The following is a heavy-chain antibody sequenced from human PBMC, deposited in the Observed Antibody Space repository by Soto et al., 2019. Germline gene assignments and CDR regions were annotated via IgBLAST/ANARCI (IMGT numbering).Heavy chain of an antibody. V-gene: IGHV6-1*01. Sequence: SQTLSLTCAISGDSVSSNSAAWNWIRQSPSRGLEWLGRTYYRSKWYNDYAVSVKSRITINPDTSKNQFSLQLNSVTPEDTAVYYCARAEYSGSTGNYYYYGMDVWGQGTTVTVSS. CDR2: TYYRSKWYN. CDR3: ARAEYSGSTGNYYYYGMDV. D-gene: IGHD6-6*01. CDR1: GDSVSSNSAA. J-gene: IGHJ6*02.